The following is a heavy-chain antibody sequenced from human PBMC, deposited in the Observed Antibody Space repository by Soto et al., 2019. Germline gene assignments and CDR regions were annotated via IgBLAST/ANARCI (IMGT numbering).Heavy chain of an antibody. CDR1: GGSISSSY. CDR3: ARDNSGYDFIY. Sequence: SETLSLTCTVSGGSISSSYWSWIRQPPGKGLEWIGYIYYSGSTNYNPSLKSRVTISVDTSKNQFSLKPSSVTAADTAVYYCARDNSGYDFIYWGQGTLVTVS. J-gene: IGHJ4*02. CDR2: IYYSGST. V-gene: IGHV4-59*01. D-gene: IGHD5-12*01.